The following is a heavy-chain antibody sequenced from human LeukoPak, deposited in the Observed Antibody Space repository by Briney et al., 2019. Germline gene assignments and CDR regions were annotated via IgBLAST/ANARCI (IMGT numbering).Heavy chain of an antibody. CDR1: GFSFSSYW. D-gene: IGHD3-22*01. Sequence: PGGSLRLSCAASGFSFSSYWMSWVRQAPGKGLEWVANIKQDGSEKYYVDSVKGRFTISRDNAKNSLYLQMNGLRAEDTAVYYCAREWYYYDSSGYQTLFDYWGQGTLVTVSS. CDR3: AREWYYYDSSGYQTLFDY. J-gene: IGHJ4*02. V-gene: IGHV3-7*01. CDR2: IKQDGSEK.